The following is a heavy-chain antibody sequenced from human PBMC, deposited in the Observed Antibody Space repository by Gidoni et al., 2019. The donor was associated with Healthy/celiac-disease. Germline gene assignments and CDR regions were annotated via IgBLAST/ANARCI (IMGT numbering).Heavy chain of an antibody. D-gene: IGHD1-7*01. CDR1: GGSISSGSYY. CDR3: ARDSWLELAD. Sequence: QVQLQESGPGLVKPSQTLSLPCTVSGGSISSGSYYWSWIRQPAGKGLEWIGRIYTSGSTNYNPSLKSRVTISVDTSKDQFTLKLSSVTAADTAVYYCARDSWLELADWGQGTLVTVSS. CDR2: IYTSGST. V-gene: IGHV4-61*02. J-gene: IGHJ4*02.